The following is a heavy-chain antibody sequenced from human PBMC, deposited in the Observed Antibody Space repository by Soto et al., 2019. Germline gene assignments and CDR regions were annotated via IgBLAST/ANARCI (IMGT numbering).Heavy chain of an antibody. J-gene: IGHJ4*02. CDR2: ISYDGSNK. D-gene: IGHD6-13*01. V-gene: IGHV3-30*18. CDR3: AKSRRKQPLDY. Sequence: PGGSLRLSCAASGFTFSSYGMHWVRQAPGKGLEWVAVISYDGSNKYYADSVKGRFTISRDNSKNTLYLQMNSLRAEDTAVYYCAKSRRKQPLDYWGQGTLVTVSS. CDR1: GFTFSSYG.